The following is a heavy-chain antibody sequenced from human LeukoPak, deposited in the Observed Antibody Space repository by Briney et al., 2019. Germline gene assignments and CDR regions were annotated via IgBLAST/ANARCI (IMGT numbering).Heavy chain of an antibody. CDR3: ARGDLSSAPHVVDY. CDR2: INTNTGNP. Sequence: GASVKVSCKASGYSFTTYAMNWVRQAPGQGLEWMGWINTNTGNPTYAQGFTGRFVFSLDTSVSTAYLQISSLKAEDTAVYYCARGDLSSAPHVVDYWGQGTLVTVSS. CDR1: GYSFTTYA. J-gene: IGHJ4*02. V-gene: IGHV7-4-1*02. D-gene: IGHD2-15*01.